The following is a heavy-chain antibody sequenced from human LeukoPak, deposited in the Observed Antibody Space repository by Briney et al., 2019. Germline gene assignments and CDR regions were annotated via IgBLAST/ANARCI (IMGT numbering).Heavy chain of an antibody. CDR2: ISAYNGNT. Sequence: ASVKVSCKASGYTFTSYGISRVRQAPGQGLEWMGWISAYNGNTNYAQKLQGRVTMTTDTSTSTAYMELRSLRSDDTAVYYCARVGPPTDYDYVWGSYRYDGWFDPWGQGTLVTVSS. CDR1: GYTFTSYG. D-gene: IGHD3-16*02. CDR3: ARVGPPTDYDYVWGSYRYDGWFDP. J-gene: IGHJ5*02. V-gene: IGHV1-18*01.